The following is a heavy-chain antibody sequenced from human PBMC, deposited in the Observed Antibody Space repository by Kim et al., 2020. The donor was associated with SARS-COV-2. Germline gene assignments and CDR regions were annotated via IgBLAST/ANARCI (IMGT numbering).Heavy chain of an antibody. D-gene: IGHD1-26*01. CDR3: ARAWDSGTSLGA. Sequence: ASSGKCRLTTSRDNTKNTLYLQMNSLRAEDTAVYYCARAWDSGTSLGAWGQGTLVTVSS. J-gene: IGHJ4*02. V-gene: IGHV3-74*01.